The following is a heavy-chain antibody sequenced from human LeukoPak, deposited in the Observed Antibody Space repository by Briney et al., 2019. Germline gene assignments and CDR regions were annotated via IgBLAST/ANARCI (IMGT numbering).Heavy chain of an antibody. D-gene: IGHD5-12*01. Sequence: PSETLSLTCTVSGGSVSSYYWSWIRQPPGKGLEWIGYIYYSGSTNYNPSLKSRVTISVDTSKNQFSLKLSSVTAADTAVYYCARGTGYSGYASFDIWGQETMVTVSS. CDR3: ARGTGYSGYASFDI. J-gene: IGHJ3*02. CDR1: GGSVSSYY. CDR2: IYYSGST. V-gene: IGHV4-59*02.